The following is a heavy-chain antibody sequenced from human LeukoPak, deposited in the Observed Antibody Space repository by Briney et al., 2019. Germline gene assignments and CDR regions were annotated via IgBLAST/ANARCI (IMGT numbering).Heavy chain of an antibody. CDR3: ARYDRSGYGFDC. J-gene: IGHJ4*02. CDR1: GGSISDYY. CDR2: IHYSGSS. D-gene: IGHD5-12*01. Sequence: SETLSLTCTVSGGSISDYYWSWIRQPPGKGLEWIGYIHYSGSSNYNPSLKSRVTISVDTSKNQFSLKLSSVTAADTVVYYCARYDRSGYGFDCWGQGTLVTVSS. V-gene: IGHV4-59*01.